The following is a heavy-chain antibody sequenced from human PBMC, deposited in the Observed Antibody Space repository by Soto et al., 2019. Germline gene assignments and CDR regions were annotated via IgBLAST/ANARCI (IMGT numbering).Heavy chain of an antibody. D-gene: IGHD3-22*01. CDR1: GGTFSSYA. J-gene: IGHJ3*02. CDR3: ARPYDSSGYYSLGAFDI. Sequence: QVQLVQSGAEVKKPGSSVKVSCKASGGTFSSYAISWVRQAPGQGLEWMGGIIPIFGTANYAQKFQGRVTITADEATSTAYMELSSLRSEDTAVYYCARPYDSSGYYSLGAFDIWGQGTMVTVSS. V-gene: IGHV1-69*01. CDR2: IIPIFGTA.